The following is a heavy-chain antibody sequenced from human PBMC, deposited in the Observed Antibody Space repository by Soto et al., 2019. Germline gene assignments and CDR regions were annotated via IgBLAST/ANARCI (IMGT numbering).Heavy chain of an antibody. CDR2: ISGSGGST. V-gene: IGHV3-23*01. J-gene: IGHJ6*02. D-gene: IGHD3-10*01. CDR3: AKDLEGSGSYFPSLCYYGMDV. CDR1: GFTFSSYA. Sequence: EVQLLESGGGLVQPGGSLRLSCAASGFTFSSYAMSWVRQAPGKGLEWVSAISGSGGSTYYADCVKGRFTISRDNSKNTLYLQMNSLRAEATAVYYCAKDLEGSGSYFPSLCYYGMDVWGQGTTVTASS.